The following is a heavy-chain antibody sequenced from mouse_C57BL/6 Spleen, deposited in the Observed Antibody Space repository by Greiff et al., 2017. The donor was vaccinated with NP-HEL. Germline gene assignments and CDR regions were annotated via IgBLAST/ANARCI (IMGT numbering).Heavy chain of an antibody. J-gene: IGHJ3*01. D-gene: IGHD3-2*02. V-gene: IGHV1-26*01. Sequence: EVQLQQSGPELVKPGASVKISCKASGYTFTDYYMNWVKQSHGKRLEWIGDINPNNGGTFYNQKFKGKATLTVDKSSSTAYMERRSLTSEDSAVYDSEIDCSGYGLAYWGQGTLVTVSA. CDR2: INPNNGGT. CDR3: EIDCSGYGLAY. CDR1: GYTFTDYY.